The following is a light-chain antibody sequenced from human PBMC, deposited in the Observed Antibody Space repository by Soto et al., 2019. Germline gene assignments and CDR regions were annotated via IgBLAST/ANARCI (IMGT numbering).Light chain of an antibody. J-gene: IGLJ1*01. V-gene: IGLV2-14*01. Sequence: QSVLTQPASVSGSPGQSITISCTGTSSDVGAYNYVSWYQQYPGKAPKLMIYEVNTRPSGISGRFSGSKSGNTASLTISGLQAEDEADYYCTSFTTTSAYVFGTGTQLTVL. CDR2: EVN. CDR3: TSFTTTSAYV. CDR1: SSDVGAYNY.